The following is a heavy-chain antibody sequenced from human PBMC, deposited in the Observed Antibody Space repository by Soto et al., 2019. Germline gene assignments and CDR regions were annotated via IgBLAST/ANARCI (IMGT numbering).Heavy chain of an antibody. Sequence: QVQLQESGPGLVKPSETLSLTCTVSGGSVSSGSYYWSWIRQPPGKGLEWIGYTYYSGSTNYNPSLKRRVTISVDTSKNPFSLKLSSVTAADTAVYYCAREGDYSALDVWGQGTTVTVSS. CDR1: GGSVSSGSYY. CDR3: AREGDYSALDV. CDR2: TYYSGST. V-gene: IGHV4-61*01. J-gene: IGHJ6*02. D-gene: IGHD2-15*01.